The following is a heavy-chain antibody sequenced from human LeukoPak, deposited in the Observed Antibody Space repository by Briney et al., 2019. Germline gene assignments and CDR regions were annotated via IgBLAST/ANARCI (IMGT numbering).Heavy chain of an antibody. Sequence: GGSLRLSCAASGFTVSSNYMSWVRQAPGKGLEWVSVIYSGGSAYYADSVKGRFTISRDNSKNTLYLQMNSLRAEDTAVYYCARDLGWGAFDIWGQGTMVTVSS. D-gene: IGHD3-16*01. J-gene: IGHJ3*02. CDR3: ARDLGWGAFDI. V-gene: IGHV3-53*01. CDR1: GFTVSSNY. CDR2: IYSGGSA.